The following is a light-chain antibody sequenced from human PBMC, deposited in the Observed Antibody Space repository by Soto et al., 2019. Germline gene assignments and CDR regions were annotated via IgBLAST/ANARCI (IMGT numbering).Light chain of an antibody. CDR3: QQYNNWPLT. CDR1: QSVSTSY. Sequence: EIVLTQSPGTLSLSPGERATLSCRASQSVSTSYLAWYQQKPGQAPRLLIYGASTRATGIPARFSGSGSGTEFTLTISSLQSEDLAVYYCQQYNNWPLTFGGGTKVEIK. V-gene: IGKV3-15*01. J-gene: IGKJ4*01. CDR2: GAS.